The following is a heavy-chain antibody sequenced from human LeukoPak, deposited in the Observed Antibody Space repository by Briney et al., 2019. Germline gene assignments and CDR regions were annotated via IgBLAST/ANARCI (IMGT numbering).Heavy chain of an antibody. V-gene: IGHV3-21*04. D-gene: IGHD3-3*01. J-gene: IGHJ4*02. Sequence: GGSLRLSCAASGFTFSSYSMSWVRQAPGKGLEWVSSISSSSSYIYYADSVKGRFTISRDNAKNSLYLQMNSLRAEDTALYYCAKMSGYYSRWASKFDYWGQGTLVTVSS. CDR1: GFTFSSYS. CDR3: AKMSGYYSRWASKFDY. CDR2: ISSSSSYI.